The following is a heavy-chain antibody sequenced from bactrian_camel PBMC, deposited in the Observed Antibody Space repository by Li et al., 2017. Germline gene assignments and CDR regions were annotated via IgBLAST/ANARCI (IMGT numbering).Heavy chain of an antibody. CDR2: IYTGDGST. CDR3: AKDLFTDYAR. Sequence: HVQLVESGGGLMQPGGSLRLSCAASGFTFSNNWMHWVRQAPGKGLEWVSSIYTGDGSTNSADSVKGRFTISRDNTKNILYLQMNSLKSEDTALYYCAKDLFTDYARWGQGTQVTVS. D-gene: IGHD4*01. CDR1: GFTFSNNW. J-gene: IGHJ4*01. V-gene: IGHV3S1*01.